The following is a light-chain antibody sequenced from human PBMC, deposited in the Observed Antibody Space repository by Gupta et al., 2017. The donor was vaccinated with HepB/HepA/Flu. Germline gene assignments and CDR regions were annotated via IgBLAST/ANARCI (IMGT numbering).Light chain of an antibody. J-gene: IGKJ1*01. CDR3: QQYNDWPRT. V-gene: IGKV3-15*01. CDR2: GAS. CDR1: QTVGRN. Sequence: ETVMTQFPATLSVSPGESATLSCRASQTVGRNLAWYQHKSGQAPVLLIYGASTRVTGVPDRFSGSGSQTEFTLTISSLQSEDLAIYYCQQYNDWPRTFGQGTRVEIK.